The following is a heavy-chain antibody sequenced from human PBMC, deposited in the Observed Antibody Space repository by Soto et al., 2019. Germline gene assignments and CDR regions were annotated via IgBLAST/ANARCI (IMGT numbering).Heavy chain of an antibody. CDR1: GLTFSSYG. CDR3: AKDQCSGGSCYSLEYFQH. CDR2: ISYDGSNK. V-gene: IGHV3-30*18. Sequence: GGYLRLSCAASGLTFSSYGMHWVRQAPGKGLEWVAVISYDGSNKYYADSVKGRFTISRDNSKNTLYLQMNSLRAEDTAVYYCAKDQCSGGSCYSLEYFQHWGQGTLVTVSS. D-gene: IGHD2-15*01. J-gene: IGHJ1*01.